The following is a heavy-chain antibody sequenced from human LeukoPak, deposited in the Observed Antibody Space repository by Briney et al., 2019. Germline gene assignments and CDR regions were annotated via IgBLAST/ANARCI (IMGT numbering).Heavy chain of an antibody. Sequence: GGSLRLSCAASGFTFSDYYMSWIRQAPGKGLEWVSYISSSGSTIYYADSVKGRFTISRDNAKNSLYLQINSLRAEDTAVYYCARGDSSGYYSFGAFDIWGQGTMVTVSS. V-gene: IGHV3-11*04. CDR3: ARGDSSGYYSFGAFDI. J-gene: IGHJ3*02. CDR1: GFTFSDYY. CDR2: ISSSGSTI. D-gene: IGHD3-22*01.